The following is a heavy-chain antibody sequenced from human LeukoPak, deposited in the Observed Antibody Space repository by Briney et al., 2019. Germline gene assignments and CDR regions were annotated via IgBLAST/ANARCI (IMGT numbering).Heavy chain of an antibody. Sequence: SETLSLTCAVYGGSFSGYYWSWLRQPPGKGLEWIGEINHSGSTNYNPSLKSRVTISVDTSKNQFSLKLSSVTAADTAVYYCASPHSGSYWGAFDCWGQGTLVTVSS. D-gene: IGHD1-26*01. CDR3: ASPHSGSYWGAFDC. V-gene: IGHV4-34*01. CDR1: GGSFSGYY. J-gene: IGHJ4*02. CDR2: INHSGST.